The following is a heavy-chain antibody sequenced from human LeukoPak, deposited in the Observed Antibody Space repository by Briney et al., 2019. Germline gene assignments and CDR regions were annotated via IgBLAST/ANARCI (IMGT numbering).Heavy chain of an antibody. CDR1: GFTFSSFA. D-gene: IGHD3-9*01. V-gene: IGHV3-23*01. Sequence: GGSLRLSCAASGFTFSSFAMSWVRRAPGKGLEWVSSISGSGGNTYSADSVKGRFTISKDNSKNTLYLQMNSLRAEDTAVYHCAKASNDWYYFDYWGQGALVTVSS. CDR2: ISGSGGNT. J-gene: IGHJ4*02. CDR3: AKASNDWYYFDY.